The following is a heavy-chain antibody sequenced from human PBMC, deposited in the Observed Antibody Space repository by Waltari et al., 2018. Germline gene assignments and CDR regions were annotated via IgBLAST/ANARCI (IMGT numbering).Heavy chain of an antibody. Sequence: EEQLVESGGGLVQPGGSLRLSCAVSGLNININYMSWVRQAPGKGLGWVSFIYSGGNTYYADSVKGRFIISRDTSKNTLYLQMNSLRAEDTAIYYCARDHHVLRFSYGLDVWGQGTTVTVSS. D-gene: IGHD3-3*01. CDR1: GLNININY. CDR3: ARDHHVLRFSYGLDV. V-gene: IGHV3-66*01. CDR2: IYSGGNT. J-gene: IGHJ6*02.